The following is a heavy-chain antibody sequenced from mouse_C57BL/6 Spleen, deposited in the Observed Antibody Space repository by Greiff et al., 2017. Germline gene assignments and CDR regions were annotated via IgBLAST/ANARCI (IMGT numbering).Heavy chain of an antibody. CDR2: ISYDGSN. CDR1: GYSITSGYY. V-gene: IGHV3-6*01. Sequence: DVQLQESGPGLVKPSQSLSLTCSVTGYSITSGYYWNWIRQFPGNKLEWMGYISYDGSNNYNPSLKNRISITRDTSKNQFFLKLNSVTTEDTATYYCAREAQAPYFDYWGQGTTLTVSS. J-gene: IGHJ2*01. D-gene: IGHD3-2*02. CDR3: AREAQAPYFDY.